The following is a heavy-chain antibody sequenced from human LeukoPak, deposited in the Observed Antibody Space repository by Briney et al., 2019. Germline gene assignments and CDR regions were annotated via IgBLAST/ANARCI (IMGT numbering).Heavy chain of an antibody. CDR1: GFTFSSYA. V-gene: IGHV3-23*01. CDR3: AKDMVRGVNSGFDY. Sequence: GASLSLSCAASGFTFSSYAMSWVRQAPGKGLDWVSGISGSGGSTYYTDSVKGRFTISRDNSKNTLYLQMNSLRAEDTAVYYCAKDMVRGVNSGFDYWGQGTLVTVSS. D-gene: IGHD3-10*01. J-gene: IGHJ4*02. CDR2: ISGSGGST.